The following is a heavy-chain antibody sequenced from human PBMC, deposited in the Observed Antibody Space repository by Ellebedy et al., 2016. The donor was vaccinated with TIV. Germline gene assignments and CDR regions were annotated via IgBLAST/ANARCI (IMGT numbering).Heavy chain of an antibody. J-gene: IGHJ6*01. V-gene: IGHV3-30*18. CDR3: AKDGRQDGYGMDV. CDR1: GFTFSSYG. D-gene: IGHD1-26*01. Sequence: GESLKISCAASGFTFSSYGMHWVRQAPGKGLEWVAVISNDGSKKYYADSVKGRFTISRDNSKNTLYLQMNSLRAEDTAVYYCAKDGRQDGYGMDVWGQGTTVTVSS. CDR2: ISNDGSKK.